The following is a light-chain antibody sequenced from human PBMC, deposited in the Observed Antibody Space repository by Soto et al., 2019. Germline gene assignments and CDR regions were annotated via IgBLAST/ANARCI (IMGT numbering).Light chain of an antibody. V-gene: IGKV1-9*01. CDR1: QGIGSY. CDR2: AAS. Sequence: DIQLTQSPSFLSASLGDRVTITCRASQGIGSYLAWYQQKPGKAPRLLIYAASTLQSGVPSRFSGSGSDKEFTLKISSLQTEDFANYYCQQLNNYTLTFGGGTKVEIK. CDR3: QQLNNYTLT. J-gene: IGKJ4*01.